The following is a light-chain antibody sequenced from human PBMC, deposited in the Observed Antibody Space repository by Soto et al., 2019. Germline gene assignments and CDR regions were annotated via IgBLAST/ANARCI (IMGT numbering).Light chain of an antibody. V-gene: IGLV1-44*01. CDR1: SSNIGSNT. CDR3: AAWDDSLNGRV. CDR2: SNN. Sequence: QSVLTQPPSVSGSPRQRVTISCSGSSSNIGSNTVNWYQQLPGTAPKLLIYSNNQRPSGVPDRFSGSKSGTSASLAISGLQSEDEADYYCAAWDDSLNGRVFGGGTKLTVL. J-gene: IGLJ3*02.